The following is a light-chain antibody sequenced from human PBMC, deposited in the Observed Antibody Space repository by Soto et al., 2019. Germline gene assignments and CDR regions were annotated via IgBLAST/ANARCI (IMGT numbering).Light chain of an antibody. Sequence: CVLTQPASGYGSPGQSITISCPGTSSDVGAFNYVSWYQQHPGKAPKLLIYDVSDRPSGVSNRFSGSKSGNTASLTISGLQSEDEADYFCTSYTSNSTLYCVFGTGTKVTVL. CDR3: TSYTSNSTLYCV. J-gene: IGLJ1*01. CDR2: DVS. CDR1: SSDVGAFNY. V-gene: IGLV2-14*03.